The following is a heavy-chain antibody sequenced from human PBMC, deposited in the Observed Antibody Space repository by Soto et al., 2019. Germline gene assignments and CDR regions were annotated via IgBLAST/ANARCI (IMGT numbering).Heavy chain of an antibody. CDR1: GFTFSSYS. D-gene: IGHD2-2*01. CDR2: ISSSSSYI. V-gene: IGHV3-21*01. J-gene: IGHJ6*02. Sequence: GESLKISCAASGFTFSSYSMNWVRQAPGKGLEWVSSISSSSSYIYYADSVKGRFTISRDNAKNSLYLQMNSLRAEDTAVYYCARGGKDIVVVPAVRYGMDVWGQGTTVTVSS. CDR3: ARGGKDIVVVPAVRYGMDV.